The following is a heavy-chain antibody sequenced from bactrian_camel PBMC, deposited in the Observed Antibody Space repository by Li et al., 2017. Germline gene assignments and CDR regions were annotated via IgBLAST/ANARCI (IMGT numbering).Heavy chain of an antibody. J-gene: IGHJ3*01. CDR3: AEKRGLCGTWWWKAFEYSN. D-gene: IGHD3*01. Sequence: HVQLVESGGGSVQTGGSLRLSCTASTSTRNCMGWFRQAAGKEREGVAAHFTTGADTYYADSVKGRFTISRDNTKNTVYLQMNTLKPEDSAMYYCAEKRGLCGTWWWKAFEYSNWGQGTQVTVS. CDR1: TSTRNC. V-gene: IGHV3S53*01. CDR2: HFTTGADT.